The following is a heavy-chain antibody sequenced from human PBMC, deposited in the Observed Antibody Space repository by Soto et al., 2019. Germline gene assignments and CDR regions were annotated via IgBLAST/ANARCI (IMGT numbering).Heavy chain of an antibody. D-gene: IGHD3-10*01. V-gene: IGHV3-23*01. J-gene: IGHJ4*02. CDR3: AKEGRRPTMDYFDY. CDR1: GFTFSNYA. CDR2: VSATAGTT. Sequence: GGSLRLSCAASGFTFSNYAMSWVRQAPGKGLEWVSLVSATAGTTYYTDSVKGRFTISRDNSKNTLYLQMNSLRAEDTAVYYCAKEGRRPTMDYFDYWGQGTLVTVSS.